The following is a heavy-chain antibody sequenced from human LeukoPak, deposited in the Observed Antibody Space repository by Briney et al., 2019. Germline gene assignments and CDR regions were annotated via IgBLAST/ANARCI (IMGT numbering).Heavy chain of an antibody. CDR1: GFTFSSYA. CDR2: ISYDGSNK. Sequence: GGSLRLSCAASGFTFSSYAMHWVRQAPGKGLEWVAVISYDGSNKYYADSVKGRFTISRDNSKNTLYLRMNSLRAEDTAVYYCAREDDTYPDYWGQGTLVTVSS. J-gene: IGHJ4*02. V-gene: IGHV3-30-3*01. CDR3: AREDDTYPDY. D-gene: IGHD3-22*01.